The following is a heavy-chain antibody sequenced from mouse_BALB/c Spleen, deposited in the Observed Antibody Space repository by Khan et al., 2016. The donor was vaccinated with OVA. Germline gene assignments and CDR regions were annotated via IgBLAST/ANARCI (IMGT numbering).Heavy chain of an antibody. CDR1: GFSLSTSGMG. Sequence: QVTLKESGPGLLQPSQTLSLTCSFSGFSLSTSGMGVGWIRQPSGKGLEWLTHIWRDGVKRYNPVLQSRLTTSKATSTSQVFLQIANVDSAETATYYCARMNGNGLCWFFDVWGAGTAVTVSS. CDR3: ARMNGNGLCWFFDV. D-gene: IGHD6-2*01. CDR2: IWRDGVK. J-gene: IGHJ1*01. V-gene: IGHV8-8*01.